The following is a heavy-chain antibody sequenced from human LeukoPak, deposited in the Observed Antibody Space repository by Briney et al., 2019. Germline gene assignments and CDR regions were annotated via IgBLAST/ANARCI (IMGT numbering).Heavy chain of an antibody. CDR1: GYTFTSYD. D-gene: IGHD3-9*01. Sequence: GASVKVSCKASGYTFTSYDINWVRQATGQGLEWMGWMNPNSGNTGYAQKFQGRVTMTRNTSISTAYMELSSLRSEDTAVYYCARGGYYDILTGYYEQGRINDFWGQGTLVTVSS. J-gene: IGHJ4*02. V-gene: IGHV1-8*01. CDR2: MNPNSGNT. CDR3: ARGGYYDILTGYYEQGRINDF.